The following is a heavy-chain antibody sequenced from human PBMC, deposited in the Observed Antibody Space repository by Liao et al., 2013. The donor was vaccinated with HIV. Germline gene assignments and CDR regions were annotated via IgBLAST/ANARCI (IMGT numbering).Heavy chain of an antibody. CDR1: GGSISSSSYY. D-gene: IGHD3-16*01. J-gene: IGHJ1*01. CDR3: ASNQWVANDWFGYFQH. CDR2: IYYSGST. V-gene: IGHV4-39*07. Sequence: QVQLQQWGAGLLKPSQTLSLTCTVSGGSISSSSYYWGWIRQPPGKGLEWIGSIYYSGSTNYNPSLKSRVTISVDTSKNQFSLKLSSVTAADTAVYYCASNQWVANDWFGYFQHWGQGTLVTVSS.